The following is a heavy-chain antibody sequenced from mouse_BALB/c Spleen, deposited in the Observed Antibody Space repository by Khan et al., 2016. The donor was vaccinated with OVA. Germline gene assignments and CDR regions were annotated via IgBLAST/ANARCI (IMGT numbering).Heavy chain of an antibody. CDR1: GYSITSDYA. J-gene: IGHJ4*01. CDR2: ISSTGST. D-gene: IGHD2-12*01. V-gene: IGHV3-2*02. CDR3: ARSLYYSYGYALDC. Sequence: VQLQQSGPGLVKPSQSLSLTCTVTGYSITSDYAWNWIRQFPGNKLEWMGYISSTGSTSYNPSLKSRISITRDISKNPFFLQLKSVTTEDTATYYCARSLYYSYGYALDCWGRGTSVTVSS.